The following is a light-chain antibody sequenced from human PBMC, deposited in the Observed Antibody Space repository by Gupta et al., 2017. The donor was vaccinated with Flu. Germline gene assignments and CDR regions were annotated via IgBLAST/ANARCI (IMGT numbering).Light chain of an antibody. CDR2: EVS. V-gene: IGLV2-14*01. CDR3: SSYTDSSTVV. CDR1: SSDVGNYKY. Sequence: QSALTQPASVSGSPGQSITISCTGTSSDVGNYKYVSWYQQHPGKAPKLMIYEVSNRPSGVSNRFSGSKSDNTASLTISGLQAEDEGDDYCSSYTDSSTVVFGGGTKLTVL. J-gene: IGLJ3*02.